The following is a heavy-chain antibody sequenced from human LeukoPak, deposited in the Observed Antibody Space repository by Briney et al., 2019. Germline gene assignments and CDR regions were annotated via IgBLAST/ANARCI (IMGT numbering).Heavy chain of an antibody. V-gene: IGHV3-30*02. D-gene: IGHD5-18*01. J-gene: IGHJ4*02. CDR1: GFTFNNYG. Sequence: GGSLRLSCAASGFTFNNYGMNWVRQAPGKGLEWVAFIRYDGSNKYYADSVKGRFTISRDNSKNTLYLQMNSLRAEDTAVYYCASIPVDTVDYWGQGTLVTVSS. CDR3: ASIPVDTVDY. CDR2: IRYDGSNK.